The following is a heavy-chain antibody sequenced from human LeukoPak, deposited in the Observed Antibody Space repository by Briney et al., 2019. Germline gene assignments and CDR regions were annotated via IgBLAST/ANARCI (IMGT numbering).Heavy chain of an antibody. D-gene: IGHD2-2*02. CDR2: IYHSETT. V-gene: IGHV4-30-4*01. CDR3: ARATIVPAAINWFDP. J-gene: IGHJ5*02. Sequence: RPSETLSLTCTVSGGSISSGDYYWSRIRQPPGKGLEWIGYIYHSETTYYNPSLKSRVTMSVDTSKNQFSLKLSSVTAADTAVYYCARATIVPAAINWFDPWGQGTLVTVSS. CDR1: GGSISSGDYY.